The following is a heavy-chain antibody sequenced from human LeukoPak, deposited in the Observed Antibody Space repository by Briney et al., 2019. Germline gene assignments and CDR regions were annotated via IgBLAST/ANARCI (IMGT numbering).Heavy chain of an antibody. Sequence: PGGSLRLSCAASGFTFDDYGMSWVRQAPGKGLEWVSGINWNGGSTGYADSVKGRFTISRDNAKNSLYLQMNSLRAEDTAVYYCAISYYDILTNFDYWGQGTLVTVSS. J-gene: IGHJ4*02. CDR3: AISYYDILTNFDY. D-gene: IGHD3-9*01. CDR2: INWNGGST. CDR1: GFTFDDYG. V-gene: IGHV3-20*04.